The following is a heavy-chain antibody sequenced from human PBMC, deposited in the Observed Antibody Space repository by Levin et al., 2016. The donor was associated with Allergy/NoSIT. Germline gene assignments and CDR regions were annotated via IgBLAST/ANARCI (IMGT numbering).Heavy chain of an antibody. D-gene: IGHD3-10*01. CDR2: ISNEGSHK. J-gene: IGHJ6*02. Sequence: GESLKISCAASGFIFSSYAMQWVRQAPGKGLEWLGVISNEGSHKFYADSVMGRFTISRDNSENTLYLQMNSLRAEDTAVYNCARVGSMVGGGYRGYSYYGMDVWGQGTTVTVSS. CDR1: GFIFSSYA. CDR3: ARVGSMVGGGYRGYSYYGMDV. V-gene: IGHV3-30*04.